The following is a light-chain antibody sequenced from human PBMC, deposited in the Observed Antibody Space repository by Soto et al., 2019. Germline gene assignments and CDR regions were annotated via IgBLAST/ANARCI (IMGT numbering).Light chain of an antibody. CDR2: DAS. CDR3: QQYNSYPLT. J-gene: IGKJ4*01. V-gene: IGKV1-5*01. Sequence: DIQMTQSPSTLSASVGDRVTITCRASQSISSRLAWYQQKPGKAHKLLIYDASSLESGVPSRFSGSGSGTEFTLTTCSLQHDDFATYYCQQYNSYPLTLGGGTKVDIK. CDR1: QSISSR.